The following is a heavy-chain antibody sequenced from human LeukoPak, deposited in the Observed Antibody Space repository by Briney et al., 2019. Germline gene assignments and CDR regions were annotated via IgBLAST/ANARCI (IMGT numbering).Heavy chain of an antibody. D-gene: IGHD6-13*01. J-gene: IGHJ5*02. CDR3: AREGLSSSLPRYNWFDP. Sequence: SQTLSLTCTVSGGSISSGGYYWSWIRQHPGKGLEWIGYIYYSGSTYYNPSLKSRVTISVDTSKNQFSLKLSSVTAADTAVYYCAREGLSSSLPRYNWFDPWGQGTLVTVSS. CDR1: GGSISSGGYY. V-gene: IGHV4-31*03. CDR2: IYYSGST.